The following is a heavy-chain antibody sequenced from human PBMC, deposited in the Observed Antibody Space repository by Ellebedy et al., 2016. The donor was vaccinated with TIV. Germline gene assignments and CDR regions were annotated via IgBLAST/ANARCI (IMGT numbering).Heavy chain of an antibody. CDR2: IYQDGSNQ. V-gene: IGHV3-7*01. CDR3: ARRESYGDYAVQVNSWFDR. D-gene: IGHD4-17*01. CDR1: GFSFRSYW. Sequence: PGGSLRLSCAASGFSFRSYWMSRVRQAPGKGLEWVANIYQDGSNQYYVDSVKGRFTISRDNAKNSLFLQMNSLRAEDTAVYYCARRESYGDYAVQVNSWFDRWGRGTLVTVSS. J-gene: IGHJ5*02.